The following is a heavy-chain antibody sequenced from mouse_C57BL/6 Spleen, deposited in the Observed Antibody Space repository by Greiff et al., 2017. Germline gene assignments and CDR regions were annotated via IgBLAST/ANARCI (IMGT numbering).Heavy chain of an antibody. V-gene: IGHV1-82*01. D-gene: IGHD2-3*01. Sequence: QVQLQQSGPELVKPGASVKISCKASGYAFSSSWMNWVKQRPGKGLEWIGRIYPGDGDTNYNGKFKGKATLTADKSSSTAYMQLSSLTSEDSAVYCCARSDGYYLFAYWGQGTLVTVSA. CDR3: ARSDGYYLFAY. CDR2: IYPGDGDT. CDR1: GYAFSSSW. J-gene: IGHJ3*01.